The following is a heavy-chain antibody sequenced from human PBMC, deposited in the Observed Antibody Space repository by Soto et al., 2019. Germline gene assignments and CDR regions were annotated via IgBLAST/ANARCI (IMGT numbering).Heavy chain of an antibody. CDR3: ANGKAGVRYYYGMDV. Sequence: QVQLVESGGGVVQPGTSLRLSCVVSGLTFRDSGMHWVSQAPGKGLEWVAVISFDGSERHYRDSVKGRFSISRDNSRNTLYLQMNSLRGDDTDVYYCANGKAGVRYYYGMDVWGQGSTVTVSS. V-gene: IGHV3-30*18. D-gene: IGHD3-9*01. J-gene: IGHJ6*02. CDR2: ISFDGSER. CDR1: GLTFRDSG.